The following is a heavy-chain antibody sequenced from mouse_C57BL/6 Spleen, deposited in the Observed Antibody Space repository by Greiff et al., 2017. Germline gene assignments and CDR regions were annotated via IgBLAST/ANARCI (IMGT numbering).Heavy chain of an antibody. J-gene: IGHJ2*01. CDR3: AREYDYDGSFDY. CDR2: SRNKANDYTT. D-gene: IGHD2-4*01. CDR1: GFTFSDFY. Sequence: EVKVVESGGGLVQSGRSLRLSCATSGFTFSDFYMEWVRQAPGKGLEWIAASRNKANDYTTEYSASVKGRFIVSRDTSQSILYLQMNALRAEDTAIYYCAREYDYDGSFDYWGQGTTLTVSS. V-gene: IGHV7-1*01.